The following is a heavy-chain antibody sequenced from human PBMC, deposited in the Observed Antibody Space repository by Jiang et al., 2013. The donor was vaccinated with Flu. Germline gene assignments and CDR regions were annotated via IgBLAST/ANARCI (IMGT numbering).Heavy chain of an antibody. CDR2: ISSSSSYI. CDR3: ARERITMVRGDSYLDY. CDR1: GFTFSSYS. D-gene: IGHD3-10*01. V-gene: IGHV3-21*01. J-gene: IGHJ4*02. Sequence: VQLVESGGGLVQPGRSLRLSCAASGFTFSSYSMNWVRQAPGKGLGWVSSISSSSSYIYYADSVKGRFTISRDNAKNSLYLQMNSLRAEDTAVYYCARERITMVRGDSYLDYWGQGTPGHRLL.